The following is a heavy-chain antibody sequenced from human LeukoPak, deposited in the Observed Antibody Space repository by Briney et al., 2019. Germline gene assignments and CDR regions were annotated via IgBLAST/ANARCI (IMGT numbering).Heavy chain of an antibody. CDR2: ISGSGGST. Sequence: GGSLRLSCAASGFTFSSYAMSWVRQAPGKGLEWVSAISGSGGSTYYADSVKGRFTISRDNSKNTLYLQMNSLRAEDTAVYYCARGRRVFGVVMNDAFDIWVLGPMVTGSS. V-gene: IGHV3-23*01. D-gene: IGHD3-3*01. CDR3: ARGRRVFGVVMNDAFDI. J-gene: IGHJ3*02. CDR1: GFTFSSYA.